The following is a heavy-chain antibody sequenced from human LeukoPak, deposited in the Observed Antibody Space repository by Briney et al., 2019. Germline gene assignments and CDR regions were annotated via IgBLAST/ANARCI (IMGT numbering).Heavy chain of an antibody. D-gene: IGHD3-16*01. V-gene: IGHV3-21*01. CDR1: GFTFSSYS. CDR2: ICSGSCDI. CDR3: ARGRLGARGMDV. J-gene: IGHJ6*02. Sequence: GGALRLSCAASGFTFSSYSMNWVRQTPGKGLEWVSSICSGSCDICYAASVQGRVTISADNANNSLYLQMNSLRAEDTAVYYWARGRLGARGMDVWGQGTTVTVSS.